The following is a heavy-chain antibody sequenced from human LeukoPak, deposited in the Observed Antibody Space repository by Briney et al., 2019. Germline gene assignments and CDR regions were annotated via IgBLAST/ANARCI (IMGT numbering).Heavy chain of an antibody. V-gene: IGHV1-18*01. D-gene: IGHD2-15*01. CDR1: GYTFTTYG. J-gene: IGHJ3*02. CDR3: ARVWGSGGSNLYSDDAFDI. Sequence: ASVKVSCKASGYTFTTYGISWVRQAPGQGLEWMGWISAHNGNTNYAQKLHGRVTMTTDTSTSTAYMELRSLRSDDTAVYYCARVWGSGGSNLYSDDAFDIWGQGTMVTASS. CDR2: ISAHNGNT.